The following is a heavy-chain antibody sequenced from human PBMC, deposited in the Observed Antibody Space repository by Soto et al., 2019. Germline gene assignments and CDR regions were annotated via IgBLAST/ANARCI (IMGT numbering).Heavy chain of an antibody. D-gene: IGHD1-7*01. CDR3: AREGELVVGDYYQYGMDF. J-gene: IGHJ6*02. CDR2: ISPYNGNT. CDR1: GYTFLNYG. V-gene: IGHV1-18*01. Sequence: QVQLVQSGPEVRKPGASVKVSCKASGYTFLNYGISWVRQAPGQGLEWMGWISPYNGNTNYGEKLQSRVTMTTASSANTAYMELRSLRSDDTAVYYCAREGELVVGDYYQYGMDFWGQGTTVTVSS.